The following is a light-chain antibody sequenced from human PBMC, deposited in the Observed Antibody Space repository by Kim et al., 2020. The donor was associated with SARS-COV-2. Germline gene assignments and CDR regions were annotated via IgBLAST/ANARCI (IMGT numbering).Light chain of an antibody. V-gene: IGKV3-20*01. CDR3: QHYGTSPPDT. CDR2: GTS. CDR1: QSISSGF. J-gene: IGKJ2*01. Sequence: SPGERATLSCRASQSISSGFLAWYQQTPGQAPRLLIYGTSKRPTGIPDRFIGSGSGTDFTLTITRLEPADFAVYYCQHYGTSPPDTFGQGTKLEI.